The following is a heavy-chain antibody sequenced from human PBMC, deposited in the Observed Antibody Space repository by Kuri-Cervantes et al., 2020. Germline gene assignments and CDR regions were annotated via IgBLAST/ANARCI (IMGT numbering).Heavy chain of an antibody. V-gene: IGHV3-30*03. J-gene: IGHJ5*02. CDR1: GFTFSSYG. CDR2: ISYDGSNK. Sequence: GGSLRLSCAASGFTFSSYGMHWVRQAPGKGLEWVAVISYDGSNKYYADSVKGRFTISRDNSKNTLYLQMNSLRAEDTAVYYCARDPGIAAAAQYWFDPWGQGTLVTVSS. CDR3: ARDPGIAAAAQYWFDP. D-gene: IGHD6-13*01.